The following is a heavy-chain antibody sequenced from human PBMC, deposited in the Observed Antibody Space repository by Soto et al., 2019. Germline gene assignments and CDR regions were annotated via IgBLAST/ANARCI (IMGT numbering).Heavy chain of an antibody. D-gene: IGHD4-17*01. J-gene: IGHJ5*02. CDR1: GFTFSSYG. CDR3: ARDKGYGVLLNWFVP. Sequence: GGSLRLSCAASGFTFSSYGMHRVRQAPGKGLEWVAVIWYDGSNKYYADSVKGRFTISRDNSKNTLYLQMNSLRAEDTAVYYCARDKGYGVLLNWFVPWGQGTLGTVSS. V-gene: IGHV3-33*01. CDR2: IWYDGSNK.